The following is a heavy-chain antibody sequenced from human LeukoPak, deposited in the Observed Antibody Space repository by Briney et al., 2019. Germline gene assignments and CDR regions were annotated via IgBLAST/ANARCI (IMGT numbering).Heavy chain of an antibody. CDR1: GYTLTELS. CDR3: ARQIEYSSSSDSDY. D-gene: IGHD6-6*01. CDR2: FDPEDGET. V-gene: IGHV1-24*01. Sequence: EASVKVSCKVSGYTLTELSMHWVRQAPGKGLEWMGGFDPEDGETIYAQKFQGRVTMTRDTSTSTVYMELSSLRSEDTAVYYCARQIEYSSSSDSDYWGQGTLVTVSS. J-gene: IGHJ4*02.